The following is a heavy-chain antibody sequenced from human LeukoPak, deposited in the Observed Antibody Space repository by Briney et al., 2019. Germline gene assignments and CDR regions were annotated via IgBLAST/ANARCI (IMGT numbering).Heavy chain of an antibody. Sequence: GGSLRLSCAASGFTFSSYAMSWVRQAPGKGLEWVSGISGSGGGTYYGDSVKGRFTISRDNSKNTLYLQMNSLRAEDTAVYYCAKGNWDGYNRAFDIWGLGTVVTVSS. CDR3: AKGNWDGYNRAFDI. J-gene: IGHJ3*02. CDR2: ISGSGGGT. CDR1: GFTFSSYA. D-gene: IGHD5-24*01. V-gene: IGHV3-23*01.